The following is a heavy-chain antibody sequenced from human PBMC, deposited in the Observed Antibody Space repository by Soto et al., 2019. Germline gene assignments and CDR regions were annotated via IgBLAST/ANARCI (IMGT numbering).Heavy chain of an antibody. CDR2: INPSGGST. Sequence: QVQLVQSGAEVKKPGASVKVSCKASGYTFTSYYMHWVRQAPGQGLEWMGIINPSGGSTSYAQKFQGRVTITSDTSTSTVYMELSSLRSEDTAVYYCARDRWFGELFDYYYYGMDVWGQGTTVTVSS. CDR3: ARDRWFGELFDYYYYGMDV. V-gene: IGHV1-46*01. J-gene: IGHJ6*02. CDR1: GYTFTSYY. D-gene: IGHD3-10*01.